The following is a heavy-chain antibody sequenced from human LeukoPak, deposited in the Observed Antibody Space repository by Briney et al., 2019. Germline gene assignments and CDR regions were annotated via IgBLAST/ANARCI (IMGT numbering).Heavy chain of an antibody. CDR1: GGSISSSSYY. D-gene: IGHD5-12*01. CDR3: ARRGYSENFDY. CDR2: IYYSGST. V-gene: IGHV4-39*01. Sequence: SETLSLTCTVSGGSISSSSYYWGWIRQPPGKGLEWIGSIYYSGSTYYNLSLKSRVTISVDTSKNQFSLKLSSVTAADTAVYYCARRGYSENFDYWGQGTLVTVSS. J-gene: IGHJ4*02.